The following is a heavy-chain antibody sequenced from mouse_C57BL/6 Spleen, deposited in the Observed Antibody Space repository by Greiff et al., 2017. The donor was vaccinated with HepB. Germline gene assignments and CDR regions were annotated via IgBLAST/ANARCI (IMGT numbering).Heavy chain of an antibody. CDR1: GFTFSSYA. CDR2: ISDGGSYT. J-gene: IGHJ2*01. CDR3: ARDQKNPGYGNYGYFDY. Sequence: EVQVVESGGGLVKPGGSLKLSCAASGFTFSSYAMSWVRQTPEKRLEWVATISDGGSYTYYPDNVKGRFTISRDNAKNNLYLQMSHLKSEDTAMYYCARDQKNPGYGNYGYFDYWGQGTTLTVSS. D-gene: IGHD2-1*01. V-gene: IGHV5-4*01.